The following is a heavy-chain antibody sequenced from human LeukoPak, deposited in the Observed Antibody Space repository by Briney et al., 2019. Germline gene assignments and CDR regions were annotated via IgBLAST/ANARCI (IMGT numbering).Heavy chain of an antibody. J-gene: IGHJ4*02. CDR2: IFYSGST. CDR1: GGSINTYY. V-gene: IGHV4-59*01. CDR3: ARMTGSAWELLIDS. D-gene: IGHD1-26*01. Sequence: SSETLSLTCTVSGGSINTYYWTWIRQPPGKGLEWIGDIFYSGSTNYNASLKNRGTISLDTSKNHFSLKLSSITAADTAIYYCARMTGSAWELLIDSWGPGTLVTVSS.